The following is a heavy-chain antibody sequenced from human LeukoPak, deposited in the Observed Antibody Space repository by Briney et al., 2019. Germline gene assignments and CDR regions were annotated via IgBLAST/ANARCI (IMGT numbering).Heavy chain of an antibody. CDR2: INWNGDST. V-gene: IGHV3-20*04. Sequence: GGSLRLSCAASGFSFDDYGLTWVRQAPGKGLEWVSGINWNGDSTDYADSVKGRFTISRDSAKNSLYLQMNSLRAEDTALYYCARDLRVVISGSFDSWGQGTLVTVSS. CDR1: GFSFDDYG. D-gene: IGHD3-3*01. J-gene: IGHJ4*02. CDR3: ARDLRVVISGSFDS.